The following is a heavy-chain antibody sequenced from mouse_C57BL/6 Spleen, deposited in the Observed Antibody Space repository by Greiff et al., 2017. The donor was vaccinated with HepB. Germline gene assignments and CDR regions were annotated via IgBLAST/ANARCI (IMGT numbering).Heavy chain of an antibody. CDR3: ARNGDGYGVYYAMDY. Sequence: EVQLQQSGPVLVKPGASVKMSCKASGYTFTDYYMNWVKQSHGKSLEWIGVINPYNGGTSYNQKFKGKATLTVDKSSSTAYMELNSLTSEDSAVYYCARNGDGYGVYYAMDYWGQGTSVTVSS. V-gene: IGHV1-19*01. J-gene: IGHJ4*01. CDR2: INPYNGGT. D-gene: IGHD1-2*01. CDR1: GYTFTDYY.